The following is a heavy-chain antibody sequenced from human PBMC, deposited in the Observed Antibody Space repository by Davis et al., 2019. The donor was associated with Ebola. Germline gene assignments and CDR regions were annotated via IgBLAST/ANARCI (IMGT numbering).Heavy chain of an antibody. D-gene: IGHD5-12*01. J-gene: IGHJ4*02. Sequence: GESLKISCAASGFTFSRSWMHWVRQAPEKGLVWVSRVNGDGGTTTYADSVKGRFTISRDNAKNSLYLQMNSLRAEDTAVYYCASGEYSGYAQSSFDYWGQGTLVTVAS. CDR1: GFTFSRSW. V-gene: IGHV3-74*03. CDR3: ASGEYSGYAQSSFDY. CDR2: VNGDGGTT.